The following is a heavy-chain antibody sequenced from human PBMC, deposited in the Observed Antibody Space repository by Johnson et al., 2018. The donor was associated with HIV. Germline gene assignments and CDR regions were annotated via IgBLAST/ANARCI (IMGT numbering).Heavy chain of an antibody. D-gene: IGHD2-15*01. CDR2: ISYDGRDA. V-gene: IGHV3-30*04. J-gene: IGHJ3*02. CDR1: GFAFSSYA. Sequence: QVQLVESGGGVVQPGTSLRLSCTASGFAFSSYALHWVRQAPGKGLEWVAVISYDGRDAYYAASVKGRFTSSRDNSKNTLYLQMHSLRAEDTAVYYCASSAPGLLPNDAFDIWGQGTMVTVSS. CDR3: ASSAPGLLPNDAFDI.